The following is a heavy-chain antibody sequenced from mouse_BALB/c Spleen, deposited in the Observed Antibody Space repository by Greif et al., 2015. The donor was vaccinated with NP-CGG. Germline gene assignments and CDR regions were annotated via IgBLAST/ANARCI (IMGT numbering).Heavy chain of an antibody. J-gene: IGHJ4*01. V-gene: IGHV14-4*02. D-gene: IGHD4-1*01. CDR2: IDPENGDT. CDR1: GFNIKDYY. Sequence: VQLQQSGAELVRSGASVKLSCTASGFNIKDYYMHWVKQRPEQGLEWIGWIDPENGDTEYAPKLQGKATMTADTSSNTAYLHLSSLTSEDTAVYYCNALNWDGYYYAMDCFGQGTSVTVSS. CDR3: NALNWDGYYYAMDC.